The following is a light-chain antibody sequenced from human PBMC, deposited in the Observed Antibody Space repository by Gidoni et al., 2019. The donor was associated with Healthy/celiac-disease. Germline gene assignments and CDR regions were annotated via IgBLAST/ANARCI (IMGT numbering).Light chain of an antibody. CDR3: QQSYSTPWT. V-gene: IGKV1-39*01. J-gene: IGKJ1*01. Sequence: DIQMTQSPSSLSASVGDRVTITCRASQSISSYLNWYQQKPGKAPKLLIYAASSLQSGVPSRFSGSGSGKDFTLTISSRQPEYFATYYCQQSYSTPWTFGQGTKVEIK. CDR2: AAS. CDR1: QSISSY.